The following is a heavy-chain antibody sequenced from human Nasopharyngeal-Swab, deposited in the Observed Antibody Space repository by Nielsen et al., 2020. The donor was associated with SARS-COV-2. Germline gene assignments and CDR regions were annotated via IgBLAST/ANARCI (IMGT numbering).Heavy chain of an antibody. CDR2: ISSSSSYT. J-gene: IGHJ4*02. Sequence: GGSLRLSCAASGFTFSDYYMSWIRQAPGKGLEWVSYISSSSSYTNYAESVKGRFTISRDNAKNSLYLQMNSLRAEDTAVYYCARGGSTSLFDYWGQGTLVTVSS. V-gene: IGHV3-11*06. CDR3: ARGGSTSLFDY. D-gene: IGHD2-2*01. CDR1: GFTFSDYY.